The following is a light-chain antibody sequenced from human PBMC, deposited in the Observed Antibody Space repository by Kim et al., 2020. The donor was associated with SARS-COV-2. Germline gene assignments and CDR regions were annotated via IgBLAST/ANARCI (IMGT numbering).Light chain of an antibody. Sequence: DIVMTQSPDSLAVSLGERATINCKSSQSVLYSSKNKNYLAWYQQKPGQPPKLLIFWASNRESGVPDRFSGSGSETDFTLTISSLQAEDVAVYYCQQYYSTPPTFGQGTKVDIK. CDR1: QSVLYSSKNKNY. CDR2: WAS. CDR3: QQYYSTPPT. J-gene: IGKJ1*01. V-gene: IGKV4-1*01.